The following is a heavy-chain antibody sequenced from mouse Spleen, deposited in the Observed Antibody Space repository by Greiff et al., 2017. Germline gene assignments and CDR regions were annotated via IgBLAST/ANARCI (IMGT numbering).Heavy chain of an antibody. J-gene: IGHJ4*01. CDR3: ARGRGGDYAMDY. CDR2: IYPGDGDT. CDR1: GYAFSSSW. V-gene: IGHV1-82*01. Sequence: VQLQQSGPELVKPGASVKISCKASGYAFSSSWMNWVKQRPGKGLEWIGRIYPGDGDTNYNGKFKGKATLTADKSSSTAYMQLSSLTSEDSAVYFCARGRGGDYAMDYWGQGTSVTVSS.